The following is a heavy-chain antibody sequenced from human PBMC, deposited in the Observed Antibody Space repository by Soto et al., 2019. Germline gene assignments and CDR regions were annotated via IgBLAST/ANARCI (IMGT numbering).Heavy chain of an antibody. D-gene: IGHD3-3*01. V-gene: IGHV4-59*01. CDR2: IDDTGST. Sequence: QVQLQESGPGLVKPSETLSLTCTVSGDSISSSYLNWIRQAPGKGLEWIGYIDDTGSTNYNPSLKSRVTLSVDPSNNQYAVKLSSVSAADTVVYYCARGVLEWLLRDSYYSYMDVWGKGTTVTVSS. CDR1: GDSISSSY. CDR3: ARGVLEWLLRDSYYSYMDV. J-gene: IGHJ6*03.